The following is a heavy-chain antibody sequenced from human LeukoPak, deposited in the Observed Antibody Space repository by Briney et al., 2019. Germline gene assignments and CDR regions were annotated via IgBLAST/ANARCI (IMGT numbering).Heavy chain of an antibody. J-gene: IGHJ4*02. D-gene: IGHD3-22*01. Sequence: SETLSLTCAVSGGSISSGGYSWSWIRQPPGKGLEWIGYIYHSGSTYYNPSLKSRVTISVDRSKNQFSLKLSSVTAADTAVYYCAGNYYDSSGYYRYFDYWGQGTLVTVSS. CDR1: GGSISSGGYS. CDR2: IYHSGST. CDR3: AGNYYDSSGYYRYFDY. V-gene: IGHV4-30-2*01.